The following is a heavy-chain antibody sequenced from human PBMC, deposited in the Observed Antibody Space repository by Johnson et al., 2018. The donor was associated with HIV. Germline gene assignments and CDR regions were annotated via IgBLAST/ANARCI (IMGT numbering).Heavy chain of an antibody. CDR3: AKDRTGFDAFDI. V-gene: IGHV3-30*02. D-gene: IGHD1-1*01. Sequence: VQLVESGGGVVQPGGSLRLTCKASGFSFSNYAIHWVRQAPGKGLEWVSFIRYDGSIEYYVDSVKGRFTISRDNSKNTLYLQMNSLRAEDTAVYYCAKDRTGFDAFDIWGQGTMVTVSS. CDR2: IRYDGSIE. CDR1: GFSFSNYA. J-gene: IGHJ3*02.